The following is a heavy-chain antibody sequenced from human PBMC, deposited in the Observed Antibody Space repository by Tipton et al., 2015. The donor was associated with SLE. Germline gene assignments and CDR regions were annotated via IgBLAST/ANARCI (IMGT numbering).Heavy chain of an antibody. D-gene: IGHD1-26*01. CDR1: GFTVSSVY. CDR3: ARAPEWELRS. CDR2: IYSGGST. Sequence: SLRLSCAASGFTVSSVYMSWVRQAPGKGPEWVSIIYSGGSTYYADSVKGRFTISGDSSKNTLYLQMNSLRAADTAVYYCARAPEWELRSWGQGTLVTVSS. V-gene: IGHV3-53*05. J-gene: IGHJ5*02.